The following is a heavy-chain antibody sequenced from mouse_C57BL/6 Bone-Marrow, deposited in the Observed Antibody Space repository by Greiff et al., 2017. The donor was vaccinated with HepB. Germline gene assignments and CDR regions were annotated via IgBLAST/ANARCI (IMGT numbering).Heavy chain of an antibody. J-gene: IGHJ2*01. CDR1: GYAFSSSW. V-gene: IGHV1-82*01. Sequence: VQLQESGPELVKPGASVKISCKASGYAFSSSWMNWVKQRPGKGLEWIGRIYPGDGDTNYNGKFKGKATLTADKSSSTAYMQLSSLTSEDSAVYFCARWDGYSDYWGQGTTLTVAS. CDR3: ARWDGYSDY. CDR2: IYPGDGDT. D-gene: IGHD2-3*01.